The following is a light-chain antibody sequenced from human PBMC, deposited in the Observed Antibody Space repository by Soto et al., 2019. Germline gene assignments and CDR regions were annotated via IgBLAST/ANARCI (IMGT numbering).Light chain of an antibody. CDR3: QQYNSYLLT. V-gene: IGKV1-5*03. J-gene: IGKJ4*01. CDR2: KAS. Sequence: DIQMTQSPSALSASVGDRVTITCRASQSISSWLAWYQQKPGKAPKLLIYKASSLESGVPSRFSGSGSGTEFTLTISSLQPDDFATYYCQQYNSYLLTFGGGTMVDIK. CDR1: QSISSW.